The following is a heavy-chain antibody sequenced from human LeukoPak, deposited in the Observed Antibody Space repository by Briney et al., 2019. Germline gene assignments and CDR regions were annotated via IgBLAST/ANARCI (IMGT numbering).Heavy chain of an antibody. CDR3: ARVMDSGGYYYFDY. V-gene: IGHV3-30-3*01. Sequence: TGGSLRLSCAASGFTFNNYAMHWVRQAPGKGPEWVAVISYDGSNKDYADSVKGRFSISRDNSKNTLYLQMNSLRAEDTAVYYCARVMDSGGYYYFDYWGQGALVTVSS. CDR2: ISYDGSNK. CDR1: GFTFNNYA. D-gene: IGHD3-22*01. J-gene: IGHJ4*02.